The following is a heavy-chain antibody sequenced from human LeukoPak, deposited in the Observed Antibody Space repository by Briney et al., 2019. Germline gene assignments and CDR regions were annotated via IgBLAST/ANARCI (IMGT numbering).Heavy chain of an antibody. J-gene: IGHJ4*02. V-gene: IGHV3-23*01. CDR1: GFTFSNYA. CDR3: ANGGGSLFDY. Sequence: PGGSLRLSCAASGFTFSNYAMYWVRQAPGKGLEWVSAISSSGGATYYADSVKGRFTISRDNSKNTLYLQMNSLRAEDTAIYYCANGGGSLFDYWGQGTLVTVSS. D-gene: IGHD2-15*01. CDR2: ISSSGGAT.